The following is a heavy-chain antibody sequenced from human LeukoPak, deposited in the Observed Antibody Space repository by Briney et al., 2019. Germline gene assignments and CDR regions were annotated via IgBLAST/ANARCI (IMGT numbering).Heavy chain of an antibody. CDR2: ISWNSESI. CDR1: GFTFGDFA. CDR3: AKDITGRNFYFDAMDV. V-gene: IGHV3-9*01. Sequence: PGRSLRLSCTSPGFTFGDFAMHWVWQAPGKGLEWVSGISWNSESIGYADSVKGRFTVSRDNAQNSLYLQMDSLRPEDTALYYCAKDITGRNFYFDAMDVWGQGTTVTVSS. J-gene: IGHJ6*02.